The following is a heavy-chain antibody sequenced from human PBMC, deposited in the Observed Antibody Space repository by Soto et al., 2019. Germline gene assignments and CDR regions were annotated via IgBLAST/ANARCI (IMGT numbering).Heavy chain of an antibody. V-gene: IGHV3-74*01. D-gene: IGHD1-26*01. CDR3: GRDQDGAGGAADY. CDR1: GFTLRNYW. CDR2: ITNDGSTT. J-gene: IGHJ4*02. Sequence: EVQLVESGGGLVQPGGSLRLSCVASGFTLRNYWMHWFRQAPGKGLVWVSRITNDGSTTYYADSVKGRVTISRDNAKNTLYLQVNSLRVEETAVYYCGRDQDGAGGAADYWGQGTVVTVS.